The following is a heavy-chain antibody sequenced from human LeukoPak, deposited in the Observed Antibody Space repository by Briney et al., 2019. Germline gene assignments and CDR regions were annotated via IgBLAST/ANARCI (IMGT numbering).Heavy chain of an antibody. CDR1: GYTFTGYY. CDR3: ARVDVVITSFDY. V-gene: IGHV1-2*02. D-gene: IGHD3-22*01. Sequence: GASVKVSCKASGYTFTGYYMHGVRQAPGQGLEWMGWINPNSGGTNYAQKFQGRVTMTRDTSISTAYMELSRLRSDDTAVYYCARVDVVITSFDYWGQGTLVTVSS. J-gene: IGHJ4*02. CDR2: INPNSGGT.